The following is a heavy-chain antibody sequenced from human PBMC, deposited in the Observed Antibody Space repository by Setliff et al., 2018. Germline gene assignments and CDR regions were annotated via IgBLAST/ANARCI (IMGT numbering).Heavy chain of an antibody. Sequence: KPSETLSLTCAASGGTFSGYYXTWIRQPPGKGLEWIGEINHSGSSNYNPSLKXXXXXSVXXXXXXXXXXXXXXXXXXXXXYYCARGRNVAARLLDSWGQGARVTVSS. D-gene: IGHD6-6*01. CDR3: ARGRNVAARLLDS. V-gene: IGHV4-34*08. J-gene: IGHJ4*02. CDR1: GGTFSGYY. CDR2: INHSGSS.